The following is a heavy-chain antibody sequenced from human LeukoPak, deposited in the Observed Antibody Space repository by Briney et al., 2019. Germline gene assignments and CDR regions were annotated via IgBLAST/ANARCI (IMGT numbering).Heavy chain of an antibody. V-gene: IGHV3-13*04. CDR3: ARSSSGLDY. Sequence: GGSLRLSCAASGFTFSNYDMHWVRQATGKGLEWVSTIGNAGDTYYPGSVKGRFTISRENAKNSLYLQMNSLRAGDTAVYYCARSSSGLDYWGQGTLVTVSS. CDR2: IGNAGDT. CDR1: GFTFSNYD. J-gene: IGHJ4*02. D-gene: IGHD3-10*01.